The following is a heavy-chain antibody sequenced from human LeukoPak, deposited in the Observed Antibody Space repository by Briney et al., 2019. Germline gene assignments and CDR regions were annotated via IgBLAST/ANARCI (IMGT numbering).Heavy chain of an antibody. CDR2: INHSGST. D-gene: IGHD2-15*01. CDR1: GGSFSGYY. V-gene: IGHV4-34*01. J-gene: IGHJ5*02. CDR3: ARQAYCSGGSCYSFVLNNWFDP. Sequence: SETLSLTCAVYGGSFSGYYWSWIRQPPGKGLEWIGEINHSGSTNYNPSLKSRVTISVDTSKNQFSLRLSSVTAADTAVYYCARQAYCSGGSCYSFVLNNWFDPWGQGTLVTVSS.